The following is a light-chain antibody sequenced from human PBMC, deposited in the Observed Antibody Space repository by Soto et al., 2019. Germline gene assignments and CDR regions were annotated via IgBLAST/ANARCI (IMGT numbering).Light chain of an antibody. J-gene: IGKJ5*01. CDR2: DAS. CDR3: QQRSNWPIT. Sequence: EIVLTPSPATLSLSPGERATLSCRARQSVSSYLAWYQQKPGQAPRLLIYDASNRATGIPARFSGSGSGTDFTLTISSLEPEDFAVYCCQQRSNWPITFGQGTRLEIK. CDR1: QSVSSY. V-gene: IGKV3-11*01.